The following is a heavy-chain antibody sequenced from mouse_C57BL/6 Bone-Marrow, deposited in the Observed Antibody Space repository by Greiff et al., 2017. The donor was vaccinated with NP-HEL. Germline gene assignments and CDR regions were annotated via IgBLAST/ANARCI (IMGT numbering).Heavy chain of an antibody. CDR1: GYTFTDYY. D-gene: IGHD3-1*01. V-gene: IGHV1-76*01. J-gene: IGHJ2*01. CDR2: IYPGSGNT. CDR3: ARRGTGRRYYFDY. Sequence: VQLQQSGAELVRPGASVKLSCKASGYTFTDYYINWVKQRPGQGLEWIARIYPGSGNTYYNEKFKGKATLTAEKSSSTAYMQLSSLTSEDSAVYFCARRGTGRRYYFDYWGQGTTLTVSS.